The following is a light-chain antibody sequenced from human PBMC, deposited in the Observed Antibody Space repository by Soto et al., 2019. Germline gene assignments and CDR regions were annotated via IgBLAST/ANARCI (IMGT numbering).Light chain of an antibody. J-gene: IGKJ5*01. V-gene: IGKV3-11*01. Sequence: EIVLTQSPATLSLSPGERATLSCRASQSVSSYLAWYQQKPGQAPRLLIYDASNRATGIPARFSGSGSGTDFTLAIRILEPEDFAVYYCQQRINWLPPLTFLQGTRLES. CDR3: QQRINWLPPLT. CDR1: QSVSSY. CDR2: DAS.